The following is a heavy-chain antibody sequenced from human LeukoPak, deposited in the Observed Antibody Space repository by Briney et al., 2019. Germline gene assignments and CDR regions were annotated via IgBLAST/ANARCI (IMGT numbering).Heavy chain of an antibody. J-gene: IGHJ6*02. Sequence: SQTLSLTCTVSGGSISSGSYYWSWVRQPAGKGLEWIGRIYTSGSTNYNPSLKSRVTISVDTSKNQFSLKLSSVTAADTAVYYCARASCSSTSCYYYGMDVWGQGTTVTVSS. CDR2: IYTSGST. CDR1: GGSISSGSYY. CDR3: ARASCSSTSCYYYGMDV. V-gene: IGHV4-61*02. D-gene: IGHD2-2*01.